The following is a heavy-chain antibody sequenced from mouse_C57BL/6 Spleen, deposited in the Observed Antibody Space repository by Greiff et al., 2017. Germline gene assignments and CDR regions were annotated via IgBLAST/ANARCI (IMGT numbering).Heavy chain of an antibody. CDR2: INPSTGGT. CDR1: GYSFTGYY. D-gene: IGHD1-1*01. Sequence: EVQRVESGPELVKPGASVKISCKASGYSFTGYYMNWVKQSPEKSLEWIGEINPSTGGTTYNQKFKAKATLTVDKSSSTAYMQLKSLTSEDSAVYYCAREHYGSVYAMDYWGQGTSVTVSS. V-gene: IGHV1-42*01. CDR3: AREHYGSVYAMDY. J-gene: IGHJ4*01.